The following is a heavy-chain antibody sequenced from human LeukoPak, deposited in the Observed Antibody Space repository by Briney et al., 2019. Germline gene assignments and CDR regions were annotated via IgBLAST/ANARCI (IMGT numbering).Heavy chain of an antibody. J-gene: IGHJ4*02. CDR2: ISVYNGNT. CDR1: GYTFTSYG. CDR3: ARDIREYYYDSSGYYPDY. D-gene: IGHD3-22*01. V-gene: IGHV1-18*01. Sequence: ASVKVSCKASGYTFTSYGISWVRQAPGQGLEWMGWISVYNGNTNYAQKLQDRVTMTTDTSTSTAYMELRSLRSDDTAVYYCARDIREYYYDSSGYYPDYWGQGTLVTVSS.